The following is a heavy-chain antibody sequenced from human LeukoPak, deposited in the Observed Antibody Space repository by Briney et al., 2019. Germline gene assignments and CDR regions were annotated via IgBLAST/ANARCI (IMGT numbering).Heavy chain of an antibody. Sequence: PGGSLRLSCAASEFTLSSYGMSWVRQAPGKGLEWDSSISSSSSYIYYAVSLKGRFTISRDNAKNSLYLQMNSLRAEDTAVYYCARDRGVYSRTLEDWGQGTLVTVSS. D-gene: IGHD6-13*01. J-gene: IGHJ4*02. CDR2: ISSSSSYI. CDR1: EFTLSSYG. CDR3: ARDRGVYSRTLED. V-gene: IGHV3-21*01.